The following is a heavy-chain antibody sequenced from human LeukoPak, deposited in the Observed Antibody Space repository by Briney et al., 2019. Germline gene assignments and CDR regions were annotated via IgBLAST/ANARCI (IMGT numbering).Heavy chain of an antibody. CDR2: IIPIFGTA. Sequence: SVKVSCKASGGTFSSYAISWVRQAPGQGLEWMGGIIPIFGTANYAQKFQGRVTITADESTSTAYMELSSLRSEDTAVYYCCSMVRGVIPENWFDPWGQGTPVTVSS. CDR1: GGTFSSYA. J-gene: IGHJ5*02. CDR3: CSMVRGVIPENWFDP. D-gene: IGHD3-10*01. V-gene: IGHV1-69*01.